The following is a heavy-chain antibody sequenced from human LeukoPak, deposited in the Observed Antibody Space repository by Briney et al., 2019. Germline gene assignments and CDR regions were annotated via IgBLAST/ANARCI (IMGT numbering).Heavy chain of an antibody. CDR1: GYTFTSYG. Sequence: ASVKVSCKASGYTFTSYGISWVRQAPGQGLEWMGWISTYNGDTNYAQKLQGRVTMTTDTSTSTAYMELRSLRSDDTAVYYCAREGLGELTLGYWGQGTLVTVSS. V-gene: IGHV1-18*01. D-gene: IGHD3-16*01. CDR2: ISTYNGDT. J-gene: IGHJ4*02. CDR3: AREGLGELTLGY.